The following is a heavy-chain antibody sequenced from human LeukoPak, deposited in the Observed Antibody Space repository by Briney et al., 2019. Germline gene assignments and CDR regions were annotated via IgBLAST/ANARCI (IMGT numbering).Heavy chain of an antibody. CDR2: ISGSGGST. D-gene: IGHD6-19*01. CDR1: GFTFSSYA. Sequence: TGGSLRLSCAASGFTFSSYAMSWVRQAPGKGLEWVSAISGSGGSTYYADSVKGRFTISRDNSKNTLYLQMNSLRAEDTAVYYCAKDRSGLAVAALYYFDYWGQGTLVTVSS. J-gene: IGHJ4*02. V-gene: IGHV3-23*01. CDR3: AKDRSGLAVAALYYFDY.